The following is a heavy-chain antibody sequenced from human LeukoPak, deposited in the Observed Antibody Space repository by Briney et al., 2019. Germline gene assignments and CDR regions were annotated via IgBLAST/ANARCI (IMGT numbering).Heavy chain of an antibody. CDR2: ISTSSSYI. J-gene: IGHJ4*03. V-gene: IGHV3-21*04. D-gene: IGHD6-13*01. CDR3: ALQRTLWQQLLDY. CDR1: GFTLSTYN. Sequence: GGSLRLSCAASGFTLSTYNMKWVRQAPRKGLEWVSSISTSSSYIYYADSVKGRFTISRDNSKNTLYLQMNSLRAEDTAVYFCALQRTLWQQLLDYWGQGTLVTVSS.